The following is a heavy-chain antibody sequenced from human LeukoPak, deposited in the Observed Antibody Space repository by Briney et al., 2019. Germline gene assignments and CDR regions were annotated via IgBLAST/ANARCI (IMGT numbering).Heavy chain of an antibody. V-gene: IGHV5-51*01. CDR2: IYPGDSDT. D-gene: IGHD2-2*02. CDR1: GYSFKSYW. J-gene: IGHJ3*02. CDR3: ASILGYCSGTSCYKSDAFDI. Sequence: GESLKIFCNGSGYSFKSYWIGWVRQMPGKGLEWMGIIYPGDSDTRYSPSFQGQVTISADKSISTAYLQWSSLKASDTAMYYCASILGYCSGTSCYKSDAFDIWGQGTMFTVSS.